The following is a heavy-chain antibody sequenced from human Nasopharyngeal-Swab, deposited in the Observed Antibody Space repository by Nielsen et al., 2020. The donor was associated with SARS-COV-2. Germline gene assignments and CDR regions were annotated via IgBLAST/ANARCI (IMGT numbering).Heavy chain of an antibody. CDR3: ARDLGGGCYDY. CDR2: INHSGST. V-gene: IGHV4-34*01. D-gene: IGHD2-8*02. Sequence: SETLSLTCAVYGGSFSGYYWSWIRQPPGKGLEWIGEINHSGSTNYNPSLKSRVTISVDTSKNQFSLKLSPVTAADTAVYYCARDLGGGCYDYWGQGTLVTVSS. CDR1: GGSFSGYY. J-gene: IGHJ4*02.